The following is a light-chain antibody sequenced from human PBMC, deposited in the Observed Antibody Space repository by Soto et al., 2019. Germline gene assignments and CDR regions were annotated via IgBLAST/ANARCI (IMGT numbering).Light chain of an antibody. CDR1: QSVYSA. Sequence: EIALTQSPASLSVSPGEGATLTCRASQSVYSALAWYQQKPGQAPRLLVYGTSTRAAGIPARFSGSGSGTEIALTINSLESEDFAVYYCQHYNDWPYTFGQGTKLEIK. J-gene: IGKJ2*01. CDR2: GTS. CDR3: QHYNDWPYT. V-gene: IGKV3-15*01.